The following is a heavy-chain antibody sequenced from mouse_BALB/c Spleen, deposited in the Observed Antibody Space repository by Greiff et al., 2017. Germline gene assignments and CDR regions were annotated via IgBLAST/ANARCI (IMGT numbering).Heavy chain of an antibody. CDR1: GFTFSSYG. CDR3: AREIVNLLLRRVYAMDY. V-gene: IGHV5-6-3*01. Sequence: EVQGVESGGGLVQPGGSLKLSCAASGFTFSSYGMSWVRQTPDKRLELVATINSNGGSTYYPDSVKGRFTISRDNAKNTLYQQMSSLKSEDTAMYYCAREIVNLLLRRVYAMDYWGQGTTVTVSS. D-gene: IGHD1-1*01. CDR2: INSNGGST. J-gene: IGHJ4*01.